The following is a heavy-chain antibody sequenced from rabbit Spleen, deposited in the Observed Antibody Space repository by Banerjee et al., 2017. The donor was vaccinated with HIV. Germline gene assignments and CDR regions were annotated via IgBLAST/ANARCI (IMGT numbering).Heavy chain of an antibody. Sequence: QEQLVESGGGLVQPEGSLTLTCTASGFSFSNDYWMCWVRQAPGKGLEWIGCIYTGSGATYYANWAKGRFTISKTSSTTVTLQMTSLTAADTATYFCARNYVNAFDPWGPGTLVTVS. CDR3: ARNYVNAFDP. D-gene: IGHD1-1*01. CDR2: IYTGSGAT. V-gene: IGHV1S45*01. J-gene: IGHJ2*01. CDR1: GFSFSNDYW.